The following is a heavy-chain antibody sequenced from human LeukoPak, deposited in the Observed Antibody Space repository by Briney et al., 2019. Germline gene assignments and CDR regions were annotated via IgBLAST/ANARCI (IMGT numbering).Heavy chain of an antibody. CDR2: IYYSGST. D-gene: IGHD6-19*01. CDR3: ARSVVAGLNWFDP. V-gene: IGHV4-61*01. J-gene: IGHJ5*02. CDR1: GYSISSGYY. Sequence: SETLSLTCAVSGYSISSGYYWSWIRQPPGKGLEWIGYIYYSGSTNYNPPLKSRVTISVDTSKNQFSLKLSSVTAADTAVYYCARSVVAGLNWFDPWGQGTLVTVSS.